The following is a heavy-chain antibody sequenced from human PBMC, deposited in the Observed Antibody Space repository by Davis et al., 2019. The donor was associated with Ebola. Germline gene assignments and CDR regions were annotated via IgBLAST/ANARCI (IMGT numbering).Heavy chain of an antibody. CDR3: ARRRNSGDHGDQYYYGLDV. V-gene: IGHV4-4*02. CDR2: ISHSGST. D-gene: IGHD4-17*01. Sequence: SETLSLTCAVSGDSITNNIWLNWLRLSPGRGLEWIGEISHSGSTNYNPTFKSRITMSLDRPENQCALEVTSVTAADSAVYYCARRRNSGDHGDQYYYGLDVWGQGTTVTVSS. CDR1: GDSITNNIW. J-gene: IGHJ6*02.